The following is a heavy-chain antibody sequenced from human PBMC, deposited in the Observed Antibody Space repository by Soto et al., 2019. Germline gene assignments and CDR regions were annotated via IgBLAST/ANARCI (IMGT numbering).Heavy chain of an antibody. V-gene: IGHV3-48*01. D-gene: IGHD3-16*01. CDR3: ARAYEGDYFDY. Sequence: GGSLRLSCAASGFTFSSYSMNWVRQAPGKGLEWVSYISSSSSTIYYADSVKGRFTISRDNAKNSLYLQMNSLRAEDTAVYYCARAYEGDYFDYWGQGTLVTVSS. J-gene: IGHJ4*02. CDR2: ISSSSSTI. CDR1: GFTFSSYS.